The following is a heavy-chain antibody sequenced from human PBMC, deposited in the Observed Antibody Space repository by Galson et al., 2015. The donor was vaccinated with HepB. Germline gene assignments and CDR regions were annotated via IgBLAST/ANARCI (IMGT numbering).Heavy chain of an antibody. J-gene: IGHJ4*02. CDR2: ISGSGGST. CDR3: AKQPYSGSYPGMLDY. Sequence: SLRLSCAASGFTFSSYAMSWVRQAPGKGLEWVSAISGSGGSTYYADSVKGRFTISRDNSKNTLYLQMNSLRAEDTAVYYCAKQPYSGSYPGMLDYWGQGTLVTVSS. D-gene: IGHD1-26*01. CDR1: GFTFSSYA. V-gene: IGHV3-23*01.